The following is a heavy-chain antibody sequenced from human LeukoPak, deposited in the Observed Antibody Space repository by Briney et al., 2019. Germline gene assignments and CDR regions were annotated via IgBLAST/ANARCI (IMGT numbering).Heavy chain of an antibody. D-gene: IGHD3-10*01. CDR1: GGSFSGYY. CDR2: INHSGST. J-gene: IGHJ6*03. V-gene: IGHV4-34*01. CDR3: ARRQITMVRGVKGYYYYMDV. Sequence: PSETLSLTCAVYGGSFSGYYWSWIRQPPGKGLEWIGEINHSGSTNYNPSLKSRVTIPVDTSKNQFSLKLSSVTAADTAVYYCARRQITMVRGVKGYYYYMDVWGKGTTVTISS.